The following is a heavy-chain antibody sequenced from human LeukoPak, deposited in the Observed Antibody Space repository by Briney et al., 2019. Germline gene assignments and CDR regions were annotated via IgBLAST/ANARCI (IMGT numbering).Heavy chain of an antibody. D-gene: IGHD4-17*01. CDR2: IYYSGST. J-gene: IGHJ4*02. CDR3: ARDESGDYVPHFDY. CDR1: GGSISSSSYY. V-gene: IGHV4-39*02. Sequence: RASETLSLTCTVSGGSISSSSYYWGWIRQPPGKGLEWIGSIYYSGSTYYNPSLKSRVTISVDTSKNQFSLKLSSVTAADTAVYYCARDESGDYVPHFDYWGQGTLVTVSS.